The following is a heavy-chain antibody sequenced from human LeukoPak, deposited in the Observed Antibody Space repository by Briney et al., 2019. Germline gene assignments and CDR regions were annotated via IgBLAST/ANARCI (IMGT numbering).Heavy chain of an antibody. CDR2: IYYSGRT. CDR1: GDSISSSSYY. J-gene: IGHJ4*02. V-gene: IGHV4-39*01. CDR3: ARLAPGYCSSTNCYAFDY. D-gene: IGHD2-2*01. Sequence: SETLSLTCSVSGDSISSSSYYWGWIRQPPGKGLEWIGSIYYSGRTYYNPTLKTRVTIAVDTFKNQFSLKLNSVTAADTSVYYCARLAPGYCSSTNCYAFDYWGRGALVTVSS.